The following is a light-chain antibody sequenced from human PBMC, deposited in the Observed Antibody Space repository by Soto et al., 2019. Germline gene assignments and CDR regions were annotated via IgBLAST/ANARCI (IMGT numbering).Light chain of an antibody. V-gene: IGKV3-15*01. CDR3: QQYNDWPLT. J-gene: IGKJ1*01. Sequence: ERVLTQSAVTLSMSPGERATLSCRASQSVSSNLAWYQQKPGQAPSLLIYGAFTRATGIPARFSGTGSGTEFTLTISSLQSEDFALYYCQQYNDWPLTFGQGTKV. CDR2: GAF. CDR1: QSVSSN.